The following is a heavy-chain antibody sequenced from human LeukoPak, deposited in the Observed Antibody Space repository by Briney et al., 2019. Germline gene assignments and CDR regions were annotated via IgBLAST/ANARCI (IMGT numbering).Heavy chain of an antibody. D-gene: IGHD6-19*01. CDR1: GFTFSNYA. CDR3: VRHSGGVYGSSDS. V-gene: IGHV3-23*01. Sequence: GGSLRLSCAASGFTFSNYAMSWFRQAPGKGLEWVSTIGRSGADTYYADSVKGRFTISKDSSRNTLQMNSLRAEDTAIYYCVRHSGGVYGSSDSWGHGTLCTVSS. CDR2: IGRSGADT. J-gene: IGHJ5*01.